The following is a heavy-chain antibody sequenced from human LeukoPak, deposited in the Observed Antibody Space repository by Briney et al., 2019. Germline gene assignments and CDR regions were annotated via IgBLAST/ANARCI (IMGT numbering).Heavy chain of an antibody. D-gene: IGHD5/OR15-5a*01. J-gene: IGHJ4*02. CDR2: VGGGTDI. CDR3: ANTGLPSPNYFDY. CDR1: GFTFNVHG. Sequence: GGSLRLSCVASGFTFNVHGMSWVRQAPGEGLEWVSSVGGGTDIHYADSVKGRFTASRDDSKNTLYLQMNSLGAEDTAVYYCANTGLPSPNYFDYWGQGTLVTVSS. V-gene: IGHV3-23*01.